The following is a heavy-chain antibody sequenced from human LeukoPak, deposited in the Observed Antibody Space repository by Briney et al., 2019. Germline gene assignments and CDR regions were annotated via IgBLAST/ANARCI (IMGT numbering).Heavy chain of an antibody. CDR3: ATPSSSSWYGFDP. CDR2: IDPNSGGT. Sequence: ASVKVSCKTSGYTFTDYYIHWVRQAPGQGLEWMGWIDPNSGGTNYAQKFQGRVTMTRDTSISTAYMELSRLTSADTAVYRCATPSSSSWYGFDPWGQGTLVTVSS. J-gene: IGHJ5*02. V-gene: IGHV1-2*02. CDR1: GYTFTDYY. D-gene: IGHD6-13*01.